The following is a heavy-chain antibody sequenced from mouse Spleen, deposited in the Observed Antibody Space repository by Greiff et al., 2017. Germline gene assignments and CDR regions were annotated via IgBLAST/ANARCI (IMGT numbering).Heavy chain of an antibody. CDR1: GFTFSNFG. D-gene: IGHD4-1*01. Sequence: EVQRVESGGGLVQPGGSRKLSCAASGFTFSNFGMHWVRQAPEKGLEWVAYISSGSYTIYYADTVKGRFTISRDNPKNTLFLQMTSLRSEDTAMYFCAREGTGTSFAYWGQGTLVTVSA. CDR2: ISSGSYTI. V-gene: IGHV5-17*02. J-gene: IGHJ3*01. CDR3: AREGTGTSFAY.